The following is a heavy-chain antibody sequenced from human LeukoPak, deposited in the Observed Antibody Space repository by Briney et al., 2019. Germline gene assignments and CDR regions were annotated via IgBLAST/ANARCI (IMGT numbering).Heavy chain of an antibody. CDR3: ASSTVTAGYYFDY. D-gene: IGHD4-17*01. J-gene: IGHJ4*02. CDR2: IYYSGSS. Sequence: KASETLSLTCTVSGGSISYHYWSWIRQSPGKGLEWIGSIYYSGSSNYNPSLKSRVTISVDTSKNQFSLKLSSVTAADTAVYYCASSTVTAGYYFDYWGQGTLVTVSS. V-gene: IGHV4-59*11. CDR1: GGSISYHY.